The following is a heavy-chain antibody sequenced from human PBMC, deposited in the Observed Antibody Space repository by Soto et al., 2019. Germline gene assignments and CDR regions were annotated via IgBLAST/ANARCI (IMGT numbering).Heavy chain of an antibody. J-gene: IGHJ4*02. V-gene: IGHV1-8*01. D-gene: IGHD2-2*01. CDR3: ARFVRHQLPTIDF. CDR2: KNPESRNT. CDR1: GYTFTSYD. Sequence: QVQLVQSGAEVKEPGASVRVSCKASGYTFTSYDINWVRQATGQELEWMEWKNPESRNTGYAQKFQGRVTMTRETSISTAYLELTSLRSEDTAVYYCARFVRHQLPTIDFWGQGPLVTVSS.